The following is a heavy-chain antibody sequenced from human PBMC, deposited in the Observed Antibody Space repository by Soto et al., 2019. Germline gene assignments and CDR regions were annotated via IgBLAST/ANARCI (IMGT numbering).Heavy chain of an antibody. Sequence: QVQLVESGGRVVQPGRSLRLSCAASGFSFRHYGMHWVRQAPGKGLEWVAVVWYDGRIKYYSDSVKGRFTISRDNSNNRVSMQMNTLRAEENAVYYCGRGSESVDSHVFDFWGQGTMVTVSS. CDR3: GRGSESVDSHVFDF. D-gene: IGHD3-9*01. V-gene: IGHV3-33*01. CDR2: VWYDGRIK. CDR1: GFSFRHYG. J-gene: IGHJ3*01.